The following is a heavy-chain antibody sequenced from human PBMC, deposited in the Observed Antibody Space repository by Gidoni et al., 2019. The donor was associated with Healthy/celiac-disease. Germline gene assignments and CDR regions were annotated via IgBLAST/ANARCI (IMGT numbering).Heavy chain of an antibody. V-gene: IGHV3-15*01. CDR3: TTGPYYYDSSGYYYYFDY. Sequence: EVQLVESGGGLVKPGGSLRLSCAAAGFTLRNACMSWVRQAQGKGLEWVGRIKSKTDGGTTDYAAPVKGRFTISRDDSKNTLYLQMNSLKTEDTAVYYCTTGPYYYDSSGYYYYFDYWGQGTLVTVSS. CDR1: GFTLRNAC. J-gene: IGHJ4*02. CDR2: IKSKTDGGTT. D-gene: IGHD3-22*01.